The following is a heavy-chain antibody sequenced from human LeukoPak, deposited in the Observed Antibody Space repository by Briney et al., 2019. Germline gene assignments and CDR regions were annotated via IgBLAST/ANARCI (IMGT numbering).Heavy chain of an antibody. CDR3: AKEDCGGDCYGGVDY. Sequence: RGRNMYYADSVKGRFTISRDNSKNTLYLQMNSLRAEDTAAYYCAKEDCGGDCYGGVDYWGQGTLVTVSS. CDR2: RGRNM. V-gene: IGHV3-23*01. J-gene: IGHJ4*02. D-gene: IGHD2-21*01.